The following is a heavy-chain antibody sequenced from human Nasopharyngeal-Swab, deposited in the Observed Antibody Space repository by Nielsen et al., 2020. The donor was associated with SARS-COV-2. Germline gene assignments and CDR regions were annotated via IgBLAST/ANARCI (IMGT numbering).Heavy chain of an antibody. Sequence: GCSLRLSCAASGFTFADYAMHWVRQGPGKGLEWVSGISWNSGSIDYADSVKGRFTISRDNAKNSLNLQMNSLRVEDTALYYCAKEIEMARRVYAFDIWDQGTMVTVSS. CDR3: AKEIEMARRVYAFDI. J-gene: IGHJ3*02. CDR2: ISWNSGSI. D-gene: IGHD5-24*01. CDR1: GFTFADYA. V-gene: IGHV3-9*01.